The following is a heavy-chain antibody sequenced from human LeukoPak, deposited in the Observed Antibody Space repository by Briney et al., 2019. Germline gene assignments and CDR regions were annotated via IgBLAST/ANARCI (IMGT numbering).Heavy chain of an antibody. V-gene: IGHV3-7*01. CDR3: ARDVVGSLDY. D-gene: IGHD1-26*01. CDR1: GFPFSSYW. Sequence: GSLRLSCAASGFPFSSYWMAWVRQAPGKGLEWVANIKGDESARHQADSVKGRFTISRDNTRNSLYLQMTNLRGDDTAVYYCARDVVGSLDYWGQGTLVTVSS. J-gene: IGHJ4*02. CDR2: IKGDESAR.